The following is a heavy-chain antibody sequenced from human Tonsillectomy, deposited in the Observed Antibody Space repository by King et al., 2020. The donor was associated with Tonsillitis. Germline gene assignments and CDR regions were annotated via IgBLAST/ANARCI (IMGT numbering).Heavy chain of an antibody. Sequence: VQLVESGGGLVQPGGSLRLSCAASGFTFSSYEMNWVRQAPGKGLEWVSYISSSGRTIYYADSGKGRFTISRDNAKNSLYLQMNSLRAEDTAVYYCARGSRTVAAAGLGVGYWGQGTLVTVSS. V-gene: IGHV3-48*03. D-gene: IGHD6-13*01. CDR2: ISSSGRTI. CDR3: ARGSRTVAAAGLGVGY. CDR1: GFTFSSYE. J-gene: IGHJ4*02.